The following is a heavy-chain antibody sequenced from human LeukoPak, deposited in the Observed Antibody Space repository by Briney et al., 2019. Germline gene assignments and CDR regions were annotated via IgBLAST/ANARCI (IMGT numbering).Heavy chain of an antibody. J-gene: IGHJ4*02. D-gene: IGHD6-19*01. Sequence: SETLSLTCTVSGVSISHYYWTWIQQPAGGGLEWIGRIDTSGSTNYNPSLESRVTMSSDTSNNQFSLNLMSVAAADTAVYYCARGQWQIDYWGQGVLVTVSP. V-gene: IGHV4-4*07. CDR1: GVSISHYY. CDR3: ARGQWQIDY. CDR2: IDTSGST.